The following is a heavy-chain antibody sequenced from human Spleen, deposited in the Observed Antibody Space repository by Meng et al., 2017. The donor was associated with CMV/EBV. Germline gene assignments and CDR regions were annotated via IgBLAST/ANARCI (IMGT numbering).Heavy chain of an antibody. CDR3: ARGMAMDV. J-gene: IGHJ6*02. D-gene: IGHD2-8*01. V-gene: IGHV1-2*02. CDR2: INPNTDAT. Sequence: ASVKVSCKASGYTFNAFYMHWVRQAPGQGLEWMGWINPNTDATDYAQKFQGRVTVTRDTSISTAYMELSRLRSDDTAVYYCARGMAMDVWGQGTTVTVSS. CDR1: GYTFNAFY.